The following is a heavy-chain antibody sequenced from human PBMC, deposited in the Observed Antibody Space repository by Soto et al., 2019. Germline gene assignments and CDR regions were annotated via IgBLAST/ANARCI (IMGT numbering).Heavy chain of an antibody. CDR1: GYTFTSYG. V-gene: IGHV1-18*04. J-gene: IGHJ5*02. CDR3: ARDVPGIAAAGTGRGFDP. Sequence: ASVKVSCKASGYTFTSYGISWVRQAPGQGLEWMGWISAYNGNTNYAQKLQGRVTMTTDTSTSTAYMELRSLRSDDTAVYYCARDVPGIAAAGTGRGFDPWGQGTLVTVSS. D-gene: IGHD6-13*01. CDR2: ISAYNGNT.